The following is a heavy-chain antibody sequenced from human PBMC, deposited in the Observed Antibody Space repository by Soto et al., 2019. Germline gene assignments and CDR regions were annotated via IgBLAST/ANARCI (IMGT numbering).Heavy chain of an antibody. Sequence: QITLKESGPTLVKPTQTLTLTCTFSGFSVSTSGVGVAWIRQSPGKALEWLALIYWDNDKRYSPFLQSRVTIPKDTSNNQAVLTVTNMDPVDTATYYCAHKGGRGAGMDVWGQGTTVTVSS. J-gene: IGHJ6*02. CDR3: AHKGGRGAGMDV. D-gene: IGHD2-15*01. CDR1: GFSVSTSGVG. CDR2: IYWDNDK. V-gene: IGHV2-5*02.